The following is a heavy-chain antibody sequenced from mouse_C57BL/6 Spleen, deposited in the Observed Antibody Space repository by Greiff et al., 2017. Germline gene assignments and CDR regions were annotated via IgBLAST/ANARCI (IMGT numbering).Heavy chain of an antibody. J-gene: IGHJ4*01. CDR3: ARPLIYYGNSYAMDY. Sequence: VQLQQPGAELVKPGASVKLSCKASGYTFTSYWMQWVKQRPGQGLEWIGEIDPSDSYTNYNQKFKGKATLTVDTSSSTAYMQLSSLTSEDSAVYYCARPLIYYGNSYAMDYWGQGTSVTVSS. CDR1: GYTFTSYW. CDR2: IDPSDSYT. D-gene: IGHD2-1*01. V-gene: IGHV1-50*01.